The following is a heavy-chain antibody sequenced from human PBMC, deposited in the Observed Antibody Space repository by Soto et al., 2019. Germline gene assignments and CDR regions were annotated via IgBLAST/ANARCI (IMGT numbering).Heavy chain of an antibody. V-gene: IGHV1-24*01. CDR2: FDPEDGET. CDR1: GYTLTELC. Sequence: GASVKVSCKVSGYTLTELCMHWVRQAPGKGLEWMGGFDPEDGETIYGQKFQGRGTMTEATSTDTAYMELTSLTSEHTAAYYSATSPPRIITIFARGCFDPCGQGTLVTFSS. J-gene: IGHJ5*02. D-gene: IGHD3-3*01. CDR3: ATSPPRIITIFARGCFDP.